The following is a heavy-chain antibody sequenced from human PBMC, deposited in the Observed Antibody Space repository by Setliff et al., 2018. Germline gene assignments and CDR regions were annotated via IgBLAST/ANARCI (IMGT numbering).Heavy chain of an antibody. J-gene: IGHJ5*02. CDR2: IYYCGST. CDR1: GGSISSSSYY. Sequence: SETLSLTCTVSGGSISSSSYYWGWIRQPPGKGLEWIGSIYYCGSTYYNPSLKSRVTISVDTSKNQFSLKLSSVTAADTAVYYCARVLNWFDPWGQGTLVTVSS. D-gene: IGHD1-26*01. CDR3: ARVLNWFDP. V-gene: IGHV4-39*07.